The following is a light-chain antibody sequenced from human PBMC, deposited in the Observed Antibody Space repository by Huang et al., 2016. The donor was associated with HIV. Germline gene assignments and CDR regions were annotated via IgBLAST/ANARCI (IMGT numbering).Light chain of an antibody. CDR1: QSVNRN. J-gene: IGKJ2*01. CDR3: QQYNDWPRT. V-gene: IGKV3-15*01. CDR2: GAS. Sequence: EIVMRQSPATLSVSPGGRATVSCRASQSVNRNVAWYQHKPGQAPRLLIYGASTRATGIPARFSGSGSGTEFTLTITSLKSEDIVVYYCQQYNDWPRTFGQGTKLEIK.